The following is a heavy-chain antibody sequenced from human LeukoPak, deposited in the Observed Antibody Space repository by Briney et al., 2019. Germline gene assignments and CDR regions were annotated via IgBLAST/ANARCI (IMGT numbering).Heavy chain of an antibody. CDR1: GFPFSSYG. V-gene: IGHV3-30*03. D-gene: IGHD3-10*01. CDR2: LSYDGSNE. Sequence: GSLRLSCAASGFPFSSYGMHWVRQAPGKGLEWVAVLSYDGSNEYYADSVKGRFTISRDNSKNTLYLQMNSLRVEDTAVYYCAGSWFYRDYFEYWGQGTLVTVSS. J-gene: IGHJ4*02. CDR3: AGSWFYRDYFEY.